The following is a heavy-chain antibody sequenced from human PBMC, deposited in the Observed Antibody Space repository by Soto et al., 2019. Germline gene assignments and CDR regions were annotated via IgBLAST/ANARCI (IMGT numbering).Heavy chain of an antibody. J-gene: IGHJ5*02. CDR1: GYTLTELS. V-gene: IGHV1-24*01. D-gene: IGHD3-3*01. Sequence: GASVKVSCKVSGYTLTELSMHWVRQAPGKGLEWMGGFDPEDGETIYAQKFQGRVTMTEDTSTGTAYMELSSLRSEDTAVYYCARVPPLDYDFWSGYYTREGWFDPWGQGTLVTVSS. CDR2: FDPEDGET. CDR3: ARVPPLDYDFWSGYYTREGWFDP.